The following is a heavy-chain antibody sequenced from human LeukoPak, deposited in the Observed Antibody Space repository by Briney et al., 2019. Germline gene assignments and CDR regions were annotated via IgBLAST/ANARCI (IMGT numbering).Heavy chain of an antibody. CDR3: ARGEGRIVAR. D-gene: IGHD3-22*01. CDR2: IYYGGST. V-gene: IGHV4-59*01. CDR1: GGSISSYY. Sequence: SETLSLTCTVSGGSISSYYWSWIRQPPGKGLEWIGYIYYGGSTNYNPSLKSRVTISVDTSKNQFSLKLSSVTAADTAVYYCARGEGRIVARWGQGTLVTVSS. J-gene: IGHJ4*02.